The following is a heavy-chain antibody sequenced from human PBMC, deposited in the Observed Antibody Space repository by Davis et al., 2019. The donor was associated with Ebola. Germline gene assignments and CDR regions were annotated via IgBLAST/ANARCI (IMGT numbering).Heavy chain of an antibody. V-gene: IGHV3-23*01. J-gene: IGHJ6*02. CDR3: AKGEAVAGTDYYYGMDV. D-gene: IGHD6-19*01. CDR1: GFTFSSYA. CDR2: ISGSGGST. Sequence: PGGSLRLSCAASGFTFSSYAMSWVRQAPGKGLEWVSAISGSGGSTYYADSVKGRFTISRDNSKNTLYLQMNSLRAEDTAVFYCAKGEAVAGTDYYYGMDVWGQGTTVTVSS.